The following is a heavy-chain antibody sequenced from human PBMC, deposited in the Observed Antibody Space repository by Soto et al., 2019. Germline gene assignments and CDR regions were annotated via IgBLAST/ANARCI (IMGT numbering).Heavy chain of an antibody. J-gene: IGHJ4*02. Sequence: QVQLVESGGGVVQPGRSLRLSCAASGFTFSSYAMHWVRQAPGKGLEWVAVISYDGSNKYYADSVKGRFTISRDNSKNTLYLQMNSLRAEDTAVYYCASHNIVVVPAAMPWGFDYWGQGTLVTVSS. D-gene: IGHD2-2*01. CDR2: ISYDGSNK. V-gene: IGHV3-30-3*01. CDR3: ASHNIVVVPAAMPWGFDY. CDR1: GFTFSSYA.